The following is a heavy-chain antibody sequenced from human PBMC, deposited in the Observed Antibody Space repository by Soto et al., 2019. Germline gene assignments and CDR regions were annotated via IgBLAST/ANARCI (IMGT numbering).Heavy chain of an antibody. J-gene: IGHJ4*02. V-gene: IGHV5-51*01. Sequence: GESLKISCKGSGYSFTSYWIGWVRQMPGKGLEWMGIIYSGDSDTRYSPSFQGQVTISADKSISTAYLQWSSLKASDTAMYYCARAYYYDSSGYYYLSYWGQGTLVTVSS. CDR1: GYSFTSYW. CDR2: IYSGDSDT. D-gene: IGHD3-22*01. CDR3: ARAYYYDSSGYYYLSY.